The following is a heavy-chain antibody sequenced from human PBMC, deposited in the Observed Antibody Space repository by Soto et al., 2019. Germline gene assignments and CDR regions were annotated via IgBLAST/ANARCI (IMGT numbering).Heavy chain of an antibody. Sequence: QVQLQQWGAGLLKPSETLSLTCAVYGGSLSDYYWNWLRQPPGKGLEWIGEVNHRGSSSYNPSLKSRVDISVDTAMTQFSLKLRSVTAADTAVYYCARSQWNPGAFDPWGPGTQVIVSS. CDR1: GGSLSDYY. D-gene: IGHD1-1*01. V-gene: IGHV4-34*01. J-gene: IGHJ5*02. CDR2: VNHRGSS. CDR3: ARSQWNPGAFDP.